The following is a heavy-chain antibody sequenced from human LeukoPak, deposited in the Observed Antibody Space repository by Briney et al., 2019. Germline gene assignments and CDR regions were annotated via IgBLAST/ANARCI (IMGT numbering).Heavy chain of an antibody. CDR2: IKPDGSEK. J-gene: IGHJ5*02. V-gene: IGHV3-7*01. CDR3: ARWAYNWFAP. CDR1: GFTFSSSA. Sequence: PGGSLRLSCAASGFTFSSSAMNWVRQAPGKGQEWVANIKPDGSEKYYVDSVKGRFTISRDDAKNSLYLQMNSLRAEDTAVLYCARWAYNWFAPWGQGTLVTVSS.